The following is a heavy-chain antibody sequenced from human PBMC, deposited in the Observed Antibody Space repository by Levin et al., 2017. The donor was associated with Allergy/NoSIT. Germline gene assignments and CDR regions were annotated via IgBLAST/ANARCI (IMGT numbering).Heavy chain of an antibody. CDR1: GGSISDASYY. CDR2: IYYDGSA. D-gene: IGHD2/OR15-2a*01. J-gene: IGHJ6*02. V-gene: IGHV4-39*07. CDR3: AGEPNSPYYYHYGLDV. Sequence: PSQTLSLTCTVSGGSISDASYYWAWVRQPPGKGLEWVGSIYYDGSAYYNPSLKTRLTISVDTSKNQFSLRVNSVTAADTAVYYCAGEPNSPYYYHYGLDVWGPGTTVTVSS.